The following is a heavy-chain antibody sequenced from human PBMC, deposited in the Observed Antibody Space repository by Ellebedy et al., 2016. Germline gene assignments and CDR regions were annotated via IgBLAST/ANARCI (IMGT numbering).Heavy chain of an antibody. Sequence: GESLKISXAASGFTFSSYSMNWVRQAPGKGLEWVSSISSSSSYIYYADSVKGRFTISRDNAKNSLYLQMNSLRAEDTAVYYCARDRGSRSGYSSSWPADYWGQGTLVTVSS. V-gene: IGHV3-21*01. CDR1: GFTFSSYS. CDR2: ISSSSSYI. CDR3: ARDRGSRSGYSSSWPADY. D-gene: IGHD6-13*01. J-gene: IGHJ4*02.